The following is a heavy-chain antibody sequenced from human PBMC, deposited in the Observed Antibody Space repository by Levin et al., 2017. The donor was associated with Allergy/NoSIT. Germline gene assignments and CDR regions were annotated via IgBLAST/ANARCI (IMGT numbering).Heavy chain of an antibody. D-gene: IGHD1-26*01. CDR3: AREPAVGGAHLDC. J-gene: IGHJ4*02. Sequence: GGSLRLSCAASGFTFSSYSMNWVRQAPGKGLEWISYISSSSGAIYYADSVKGRFTISSDNAKNSVHLQMNSLRDEDTAVYYCAREPAVGGAHLDCWGQGTLVTVSS. V-gene: IGHV3-48*02. CDR2: ISSSSGAI. CDR1: GFTFSSYS.